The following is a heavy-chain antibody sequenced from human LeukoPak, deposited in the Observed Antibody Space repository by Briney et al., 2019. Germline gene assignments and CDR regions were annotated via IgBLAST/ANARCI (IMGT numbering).Heavy chain of an antibody. CDR3: ARHALRRDGGGLDYFDY. CDR2: IYYRGST. V-gene: IGHV4-59*08. Sequence: SETLSLTCTVSGGSISSYYWSWIRRPPGKGLEWIGYIYYRGSTNYNPSLKSRVTISVDTSKNQFSLKLSSVTAADTAVYYCARHALRRDGGGLDYFDYWGQGTLVTVSS. D-gene: IGHD3-16*01. J-gene: IGHJ4*02. CDR1: GGSISSYY.